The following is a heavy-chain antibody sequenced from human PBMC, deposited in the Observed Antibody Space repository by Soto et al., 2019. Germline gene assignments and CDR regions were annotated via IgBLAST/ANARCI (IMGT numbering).Heavy chain of an antibody. CDR1: GFTFSTYT. CDR2: ISGSGVST. Sequence: EVQLLESGGGLVQPGGSLRLSCAASGFTFSTYTMTWVRQAPGKGLEWVSAISGSGVSTHYADSVKGRFTISRDKSKNTPYLQMNSLGAEDTAVYYCGKGQASIAVDWFDPWGQGTLVTVSS. V-gene: IGHV3-23*01. J-gene: IGHJ5*01. D-gene: IGHD6-19*01. CDR3: GKGQASIAVDWFDP.